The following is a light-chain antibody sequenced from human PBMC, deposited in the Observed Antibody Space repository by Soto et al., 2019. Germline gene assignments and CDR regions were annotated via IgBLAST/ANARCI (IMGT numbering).Light chain of an antibody. CDR3: KQDKEWPPGT. J-gene: IGKJ5*01. V-gene: IGKV3-15*01. Sequence: GRESLSFWGSQSVSNNVAWYQQKPGQAPRLLILGASTRATGIPARFSGSGSGTEFTLSISSLQSADFAVFRCKQDKEWPPGTFAEGTRLEIK. CDR2: GAS. CDR1: QSVSNN.